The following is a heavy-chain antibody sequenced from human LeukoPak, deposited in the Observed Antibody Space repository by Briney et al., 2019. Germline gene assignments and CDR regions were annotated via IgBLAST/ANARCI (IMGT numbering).Heavy chain of an antibody. CDR1: GGSISSYY. V-gene: IGHV4-59*08. CDR2: IYYSGST. Sequence: SETLSLTCTVSGGSISSYYWSWIRQPPGKGLEWIGYIYYSGSTNYNPSLKSRVTISVDTSKNQFSLKLSSVTAADTAVYYCASGGSGSYYTAWYYGMDVWGQGTTVTVS. CDR3: ASGGSGSYYTAWYYGMDV. J-gene: IGHJ6*02. D-gene: IGHD3-10*01.